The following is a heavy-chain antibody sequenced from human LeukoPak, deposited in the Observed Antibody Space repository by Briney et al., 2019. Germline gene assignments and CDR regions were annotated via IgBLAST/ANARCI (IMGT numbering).Heavy chain of an antibody. CDR3: ARGQLYCTNGVCYRYHFDY. CDR1: GYTLISYA. J-gene: IGHJ4*02. Sequence: ASVKVSCKASGYTLISYAMNWVRQAPGLGLEWMGWINTDTGNPTYAQGFAGWFVFSLDTSVSTAYLQISSLKAEDTAVYYCARGQLYCTNGVCYRYHFDYWGQGTLVTVSS. D-gene: IGHD2-8*01. V-gene: IGHV7-4-1*02. CDR2: INTDTGNP.